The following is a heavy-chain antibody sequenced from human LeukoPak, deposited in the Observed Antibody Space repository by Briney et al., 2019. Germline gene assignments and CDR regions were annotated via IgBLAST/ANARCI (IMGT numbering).Heavy chain of an antibody. V-gene: IGHV5-51*01. CDR1: GYSFTSYW. CDR3: ARPSIAARPIMGVEQSHYGMDV. CDR2: IYPGDSDT. D-gene: IGHD6-6*01. Sequence: GESLKISCKGSGYSFTSYWIGWVRQMPGKGLEWMGIIYPGDSDTRYSPSFQGQVTISADKSISTAYLQWSSLKASDTAMYYCARPSIAARPIMGVEQSHYGMDVWGQGTTVTVSS. J-gene: IGHJ6*02.